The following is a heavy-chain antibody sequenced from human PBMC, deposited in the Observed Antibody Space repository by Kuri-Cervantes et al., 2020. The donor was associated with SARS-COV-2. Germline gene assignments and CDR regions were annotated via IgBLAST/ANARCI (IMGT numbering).Heavy chain of an antibody. J-gene: IGHJ3*02. CDR1: GFTFSSYA. Sequence: GESLKISCAASGFTFSSYAMSWVRQAPGKGLEWVSSISGGSTYYADSRKGRFTISRDNSKNTLHLQMNSLKTEDTAVYYCTRDPAGPRGGPSPHPHDAFDIWGQGTMVTVSS. D-gene: IGHD2-15*01. V-gene: IGHV3-38-3*01. CDR3: TRDPAGPRGGPSPHPHDAFDI. CDR2: ISGGST.